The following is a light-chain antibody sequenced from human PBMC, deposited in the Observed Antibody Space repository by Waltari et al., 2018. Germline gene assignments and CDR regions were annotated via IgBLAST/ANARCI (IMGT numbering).Light chain of an antibody. CDR1: SSDVGFYNH. Sequence: QSALTQPASVSGSPGQSVTISCTGSSSDVGFYNHVPCHQQHPGKVPKLMIYKVTNRPSGVSNRFSGSKSGNTASLTISGLQAEDEADYYCTSYTRSTTWVFGGGTKLTVL. J-gene: IGLJ3*02. CDR3: TSYTRSTTWV. V-gene: IGLV2-14*01. CDR2: KVT.